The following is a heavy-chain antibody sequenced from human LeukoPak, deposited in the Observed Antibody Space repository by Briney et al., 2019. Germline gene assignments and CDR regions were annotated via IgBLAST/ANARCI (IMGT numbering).Heavy chain of an antibody. CDR2: IYTSGST. J-gene: IGHJ4*02. CDR1: GGSISSGSYY. D-gene: IGHD3-22*01. Sequence: SETLSLTCTVSGGSISSGSYYWSWIRQPAGKGLEWIGRIYTSGSTNYNPSLKSRVTISVDTSKNQFSLKLSSVTAADTAVYYCARVMVGYYDSSGYYYFDYWGQGTLLTVSS. CDR3: ARVMVGYYDSSGYYYFDY. V-gene: IGHV4-61*02.